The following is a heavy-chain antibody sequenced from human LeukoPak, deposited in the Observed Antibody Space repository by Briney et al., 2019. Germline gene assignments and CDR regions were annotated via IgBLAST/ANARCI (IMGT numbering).Heavy chain of an antibody. CDR3: AKGSGGGRPYYFDF. CDR2: ISDSGGDT. D-gene: IGHD2-15*01. CDR1: GFTFSSYA. J-gene: IGHJ4*02. V-gene: IGHV3-23*01. Sequence: GGSLRLSCAASGFTFSSYAMGWVRQAPGKGLEWVSAISDSGGDTYYADSVKGRFTISKDNSKNTLSLQMNSLISDDTAVYYGAKGSGGGRPYYFDFWAQGALVTVSS.